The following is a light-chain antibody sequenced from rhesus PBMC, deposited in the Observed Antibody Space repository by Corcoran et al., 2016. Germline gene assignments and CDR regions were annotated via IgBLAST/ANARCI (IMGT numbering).Light chain of an antibody. V-gene: IGKV1-25*01. J-gene: IGKJ2*01. CDR1: QDITND. Sequence: DIQMTQSPSSLSASVGDRVTITCRASQDITNDLAWYQQRPGETPKLLIFESSSLQSGIPSRFTGSGFGTECTLTVSSLKSEDFATYFCQHDYTTPFSFGQGTKVEIK. CDR2: ESS. CDR3: QHDYTTPFS.